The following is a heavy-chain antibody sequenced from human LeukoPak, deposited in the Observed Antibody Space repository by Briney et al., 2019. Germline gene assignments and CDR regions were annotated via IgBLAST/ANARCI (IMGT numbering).Heavy chain of an antibody. D-gene: IGHD3-22*01. CDR1: GYTFTSYY. J-gene: IGHJ6*03. CDR2: INPSGGST. V-gene: IGHV1-46*01. Sequence: GASVKVCCKASGYTFTSYYMHWVRQAPGQGLEWMGIINPSGGSTSYAQKFQGRVTMTRDMSTSTVYMELSSLRSEDTAVYYCATDYYDSSAYQNYYMDVWGKGTTVTVSS. CDR3: ATDYYDSSAYQNYYMDV.